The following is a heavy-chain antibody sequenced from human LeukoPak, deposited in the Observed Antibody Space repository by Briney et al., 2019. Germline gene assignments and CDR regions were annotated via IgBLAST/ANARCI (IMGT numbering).Heavy chain of an antibody. CDR2: INPNSGGT. Sequence: GGSLRLSCAASGFTFSNYGMHWVRQAPGQGLEWMGWINPNSGGTNYAQKFQGRVTMTRDTSISTAYMELSRLRSDDTAVYYCAREMCPIVLVDYWGQGTLVTVSS. V-gene: IGHV1-2*02. J-gene: IGHJ4*02. CDR1: GFTFSNYG. D-gene: IGHD2-8*01. CDR3: AREMCPIVLVDY.